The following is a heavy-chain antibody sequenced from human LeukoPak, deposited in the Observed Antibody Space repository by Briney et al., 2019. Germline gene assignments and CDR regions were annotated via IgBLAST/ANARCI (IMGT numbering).Heavy chain of an antibody. D-gene: IGHD3-3*01. CDR3: ARDSGAPRDFWSGYYPDLDY. CDR2: IYYSGST. V-gene: IGHV4-59*01. J-gene: IGHJ4*02. Sequence: SETLSLTCTVSGGSISSYYWSWIRQPPGKGLEWIGYIYYSGSTNYNPSLKSRVTISVDTSKNQFSLKLSSVTAADTAVYYCARDSGAPRDFWSGYYPDLDYWGQGTLVTVSS. CDR1: GGSISSYY.